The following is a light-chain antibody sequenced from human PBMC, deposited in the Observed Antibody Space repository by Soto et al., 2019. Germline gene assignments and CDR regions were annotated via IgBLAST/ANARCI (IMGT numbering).Light chain of an antibody. V-gene: IGKV3-11*01. CDR3: QQRSNWPPI. CDR2: DAS. J-gene: IGKJ3*01. Sequence: EIVLTQSPATLSLSPGERATLSCRASQSVSSYLAWYQQKPGQAPRLLIYDASNMATGIPARFSGSGSGTEFTLTISSLEPEDFAVYYCQQRSNWPPIFGPGTKVDIK. CDR1: QSVSSY.